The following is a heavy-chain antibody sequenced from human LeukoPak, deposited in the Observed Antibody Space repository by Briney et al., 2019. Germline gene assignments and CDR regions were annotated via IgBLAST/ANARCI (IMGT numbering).Heavy chain of an antibody. V-gene: IGHV4-39*01. CDR3: ARQVYLWGSYRLNWFDP. J-gene: IGHJ5*02. CDR1: GGSISSSSYN. Sequence: KASETLSLTCTVSGGSISSSSYNWGWIRQPPGKGLEWIGSFDNSGSTYYNPSLKSRVTISVDTSKDQFSLKLTSVTAADTAVYYCARQVYLWGSYRLNWFDPWGQGILVTVSS. CDR2: FDNSGST. D-gene: IGHD3-16*02.